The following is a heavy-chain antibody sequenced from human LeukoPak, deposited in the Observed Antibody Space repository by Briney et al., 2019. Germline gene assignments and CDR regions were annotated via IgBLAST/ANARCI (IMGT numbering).Heavy chain of an antibody. CDR1: GGSISSGSYY. Sequence: SQTLSLTCTIPGGSISSGSYYWSWIRQPAGKGLEWIGRIYTSGSTNYNPSLKSRVTISVDTSKNQFSLKLSSVTAADTAVYYCARDLSGWNPASYYYYMDVWGKGTTVTVSS. D-gene: IGHD6-19*01. J-gene: IGHJ6*03. CDR3: ARDLSGWNPASYYYYMDV. CDR2: IYTSGST. V-gene: IGHV4-61*02.